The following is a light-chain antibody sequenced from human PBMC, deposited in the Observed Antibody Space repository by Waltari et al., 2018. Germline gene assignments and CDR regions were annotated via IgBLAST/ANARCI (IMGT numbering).Light chain of an antibody. J-gene: IGKJ1*01. V-gene: IGKV3-20*01. CDR1: QTVGSSS. CDR3: QQHGTLPAT. CDR2: RAS. Sequence: EIVLTHSPGTASLSPGERVTLSCRASQTVGSSSLAWYQQKPGQAPRLVIYRASRRATGIPDRFSGSGSGTDFSLTISRLEPEDFAVYYCQQHGTLPATFGQGTKAEIK.